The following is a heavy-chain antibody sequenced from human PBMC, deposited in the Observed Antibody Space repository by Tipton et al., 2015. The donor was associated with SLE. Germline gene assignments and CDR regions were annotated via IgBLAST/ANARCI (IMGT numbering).Heavy chain of an antibody. CDR3: ARIHPNSCGDYGPLDY. CDR2: IYYSGNT. J-gene: IGHJ4*02. D-gene: IGHD4-17*01. CDR1: SYSISSGYY. V-gene: IGHV4-38-2*02. Sequence: LRLSCTVSSYSISSGYYWGWIRQPPGKGLEWIGSIYHSGSIYYSGNTYYNPSLESRVTISADTFKNQFSLKVTSVTAADTAAYFCARIHPNSCGDYGPLDYGGQGILVTVSS.